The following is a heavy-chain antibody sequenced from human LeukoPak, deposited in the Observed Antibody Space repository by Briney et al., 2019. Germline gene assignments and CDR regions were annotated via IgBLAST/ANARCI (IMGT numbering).Heavy chain of an antibody. CDR2: INHSGST. CDR3: ARRRGRVVVTGTYYFDY. CDR1: GGSFSGYY. D-gene: IGHD3-22*01. V-gene: IGHV4-34*01. J-gene: IGHJ4*02. Sequence: SETLSLTCAVYGGSFSGYYWSWIRQPPGKGLEWIGEINHSGSTNYNPSLKSRVTISVDTSKNQFSLKLSSVTAADTAVYYCARRRGRVVVTGTYYFDYWGQGTLVTVSS.